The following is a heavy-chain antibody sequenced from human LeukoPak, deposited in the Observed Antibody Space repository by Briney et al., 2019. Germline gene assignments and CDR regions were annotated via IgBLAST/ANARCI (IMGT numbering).Heavy chain of an antibody. Sequence: ASVKVSCKASGYTFTGYYMHWVRQAPGQGLEWMGWINPNSGGTNYAQKFQGWVTMTRDTSISTAYMELSRLRSDDTAVYYCAKGGGHYIDAVRFIDYWGQGTLVTVSS. CDR1: GYTFTGYY. V-gene: IGHV1-2*04. CDR3: AKGGGHYIDAVRFIDY. D-gene: IGHD3-22*01. CDR2: INPNSGGT. J-gene: IGHJ4*02.